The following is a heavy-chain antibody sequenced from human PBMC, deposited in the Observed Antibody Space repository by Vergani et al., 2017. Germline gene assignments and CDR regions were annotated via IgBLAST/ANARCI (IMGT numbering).Heavy chain of an antibody. CDR3: VKGDIPRCFYY. CDR2: ISSNGGST. J-gene: IGHJ4*02. Sequence: EVQLVESGGGLVQPGGSLRLSCAASGFTFSSYWMSWVRQAPGKGLEYVSAISSNGGSTYYADSVKGRFTISRDNSKNTLYLQMSSLRAEDTAVYYCVKGDIPRCFYYWGQGTLVTVSS. CDR1: GFTFSSYW. V-gene: IGHV3-64D*06. D-gene: IGHD2-15*01.